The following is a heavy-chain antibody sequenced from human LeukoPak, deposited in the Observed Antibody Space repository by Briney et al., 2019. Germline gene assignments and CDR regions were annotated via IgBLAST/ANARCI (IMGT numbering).Heavy chain of an antibody. V-gene: IGHV1-18*01. CDR3: ARRVGARGYCSGGSCYYFDY. CDR2: ISIYNGDT. CDR1: GYTFTSYG. Sequence: ASVKVSCKASGYTFTSYGISWVRQAPGQGLEWMGWISIYNGDTHFAQKLQGRVTMTTDTSTSTAYMELRSLRSDDTAVYYCARRVGARGYCSGGSCYYFDYWGQGTLVTVSS. D-gene: IGHD2-15*01. J-gene: IGHJ4*02.